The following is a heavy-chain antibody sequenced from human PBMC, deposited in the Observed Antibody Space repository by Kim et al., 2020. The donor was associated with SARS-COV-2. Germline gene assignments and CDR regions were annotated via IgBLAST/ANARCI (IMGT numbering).Heavy chain of an antibody. J-gene: IGHJ6*02. CDR3: ANLICSGGSCYGMDV. D-gene: IGHD2-15*01. CDR2: IIPIFGTA. V-gene: IGHV1-69*13. CDR1: GGTFSSYA. Sequence: SVKVSCKASGGTFSSYAISWVRQAPGQGLEWMGGIIPIFGTANYAQKFQGRVTITADESTSTAYMELSSLRSEDTAVYYCANLICSGGSCYGMDVWGQGTTVTVSS.